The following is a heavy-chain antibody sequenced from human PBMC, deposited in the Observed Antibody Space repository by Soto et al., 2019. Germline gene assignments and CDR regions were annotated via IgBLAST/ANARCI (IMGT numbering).Heavy chain of an antibody. CDR2: ISSSSTTI. V-gene: IGHV3-48*02. CDR1: GFTFSSYS. J-gene: IGHJ4*02. CDR3: ARGSPFLP. Sequence: GGSLRLSCAASGFTFSSYSMDWVRQAPGKGLEWVSYISSSSTTIYYTDSVKGRFTISRDNAKNSLYLQMSSLRDEDTAVYYCARGSPFLPWGQGTLVTVSS.